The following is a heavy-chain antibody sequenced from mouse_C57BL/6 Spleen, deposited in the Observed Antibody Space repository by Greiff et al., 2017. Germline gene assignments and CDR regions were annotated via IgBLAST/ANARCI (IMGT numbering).Heavy chain of an antibody. D-gene: IGHD4-1*01. V-gene: IGHV1-5*01. J-gene: IGHJ4*01. CDR1: GYTFTSYW. Sequence: VQLQQSGTVLARPGASVKMSCKTSGYTFTSYWMHWVKQRPGQGLEWIGAIYPGNSDTSYNQKFKGKAKLTAVTSASTAYMELSSLTTEDSAVYYWTRDRTGRGTMDYWGQGTSVTVSS. CDR2: IYPGNSDT. CDR3: TRDRTGRGTMDY.